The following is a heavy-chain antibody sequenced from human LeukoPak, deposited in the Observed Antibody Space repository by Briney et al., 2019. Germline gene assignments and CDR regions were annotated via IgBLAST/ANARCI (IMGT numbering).Heavy chain of an antibody. CDR2: ISWNSGSI. Sequence: GGSLRLSCAASGFTFDDYAMHWVRQAPGKGLEWVSGISWNSGSIGYADSVKGRFTISRDNAKNSLYLQMNSLRAEDTALYYCAKDIGAGGYSSSSGLDYWGQGTLVTVSS. CDR1: GFTFDDYA. D-gene: IGHD6-6*01. V-gene: IGHV3-9*01. J-gene: IGHJ4*02. CDR3: AKDIGAGGYSSSSGLDY.